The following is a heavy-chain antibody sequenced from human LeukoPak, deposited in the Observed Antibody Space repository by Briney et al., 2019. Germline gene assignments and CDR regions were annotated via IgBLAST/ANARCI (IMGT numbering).Heavy chain of an antibody. CDR2: IIPIFGTA. Sequence: VASVTVSCKASGGTFSSYAISWVRQAPGQGLEWMGGIIPIFGTANYAQRFQGRVTITADESTSTVYMELSSLRSEDTAMYYCARASGDSSNYDFPKPYSYWGQGTLVTVSS. D-gene: IGHD3-22*01. CDR1: GGTFSSYA. V-gene: IGHV1-69*13. CDR3: ARASGDSSNYDFPKPYSY. J-gene: IGHJ4*02.